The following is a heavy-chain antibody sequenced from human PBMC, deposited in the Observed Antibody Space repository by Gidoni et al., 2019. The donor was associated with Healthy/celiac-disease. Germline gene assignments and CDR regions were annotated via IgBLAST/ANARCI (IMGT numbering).Heavy chain of an antibody. CDR1: GFTFSDYS. CDR2: ISSSGSTI. V-gene: IGHV3-11*01. D-gene: IGHD3-3*01. Sequence: QVQLVEAGGGLVKPGGSLRLSCAASGFTFSDYSMSWIRQAPGKGLGWVWYISSSGSTIYYADSVKVRFTISRDNAKNSLYLQMNSLRAEDTAVYFCARDGVAGYYYYGMDVWGQGTTVTVSS. CDR3: ARDGVAGYYYYGMDV. J-gene: IGHJ6*02.